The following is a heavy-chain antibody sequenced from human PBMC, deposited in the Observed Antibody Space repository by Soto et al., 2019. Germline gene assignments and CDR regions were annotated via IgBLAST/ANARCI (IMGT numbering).Heavy chain of an antibody. CDR1: GYSFTNYG. J-gene: IGHJ6*03. V-gene: IGHV1-18*01. CDR3: ARARWVATPLPGNTHYYYYMDV. D-gene: IGHD1-1*01. Sequence: QDQLVQSGVEVKKPGASVKVSCKASGYSFTNYGITWVRQAPGQEFEWMGWISAYNGNTNYAKKFQGRVTLTTDASTSTADLELRSLRSDDTAVYYCARARWVATPLPGNTHYYYYMDVWGKGTTVTVSS. CDR2: ISAYNGNT.